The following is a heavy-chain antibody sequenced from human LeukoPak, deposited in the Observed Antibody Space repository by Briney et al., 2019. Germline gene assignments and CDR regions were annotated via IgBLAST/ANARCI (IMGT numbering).Heavy chain of an antibody. CDR3: AREVGGSAFDI. CDR2: ISYDGRTK. J-gene: IGHJ3*02. Sequence: PGRSLRLSCAAFGFTFSSHGMHWVRQAPGKGLEWVAVISYDGRTKYYADSVKGRFTVSRDNSKNTLSLQMNSLRAEDTAVYYCAREVGGSAFDIWGQGTMVTVSS. D-gene: IGHD3-16*01. CDR1: GFTFSSHG. V-gene: IGHV3-30*03.